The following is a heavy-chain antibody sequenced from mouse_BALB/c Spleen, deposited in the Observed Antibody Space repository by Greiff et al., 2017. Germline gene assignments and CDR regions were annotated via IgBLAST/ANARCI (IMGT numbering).Heavy chain of an antibody. V-gene: IGHV1-37*01. CDR1: GYSFTGYF. Sequence: VQLQQSGPELVKPGASVKISCKASGYSFTGYFMNWVKQSHGKSLEWIGRINPYNGDTFYNQKFKGKATLTVDKSSSTAHMELLSLTSEDSAVYYCGPHYYGSSHYYAMDYWGQGTSVTVSS. CDR3: GPHYYGSSHYYAMDY. CDR2: INPYNGDT. J-gene: IGHJ4*01. D-gene: IGHD1-1*01.